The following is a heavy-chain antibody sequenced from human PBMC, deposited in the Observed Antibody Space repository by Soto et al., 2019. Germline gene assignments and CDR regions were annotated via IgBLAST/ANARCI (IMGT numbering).Heavy chain of an antibody. CDR1: GYSFTIYW. D-gene: IGHD2-15*01. V-gene: IGHV5-10-1*01. CDR2: TDPSDSYT. J-gene: IGHJ4*02. CDR3: ARAPAHCNGGSCPWAY. Sequence: GESLKISCKGSGYSFTIYWISWVRQMPGKGLEWMGRTDPSDSYTNYSPSFQGHVTISADKSISTAYLQWSSLKASDTAMYYCARAPAHCNGGSCPWAYWGQGTLVTVSS.